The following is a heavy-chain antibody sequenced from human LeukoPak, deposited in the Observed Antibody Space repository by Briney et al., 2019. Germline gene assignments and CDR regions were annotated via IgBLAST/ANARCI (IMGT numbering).Heavy chain of an antibody. Sequence: PWGSLRRSCAASGFTFSSYWMSWVRQAPGKGLEWVANIKQDGSEKYYVDSLKGRFTISRDNAKNSLYLQMNSLRAEDTAVYYCARELGYCTSTSCYRGEYFDYWGQGTLVTVSS. CDR3: ARELGYCTSTSCYRGEYFDY. J-gene: IGHJ4*02. D-gene: IGHD2-2*02. V-gene: IGHV3-7*01. CDR2: IKQDGSEK. CDR1: GFTFSSYW.